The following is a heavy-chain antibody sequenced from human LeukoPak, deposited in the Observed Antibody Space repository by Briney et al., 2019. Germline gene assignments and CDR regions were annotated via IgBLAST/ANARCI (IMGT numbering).Heavy chain of an antibody. CDR2: IHRGGNT. CDR3: ARDPGYGLGVDYGDY. D-gene: IGHD3-10*01. Sequence: VGSLRLSCAASGFTVSGNYMSWVRQAPGKGLEWLSVIHRGGNTYYADSVKGRFTISRDSSKNTVFLQMDSLRAEDTAVYYCARDPGYGLGVDYGDYWGQGTLATVSS. CDR1: GFTVSGNY. J-gene: IGHJ4*02. V-gene: IGHV3-66*01.